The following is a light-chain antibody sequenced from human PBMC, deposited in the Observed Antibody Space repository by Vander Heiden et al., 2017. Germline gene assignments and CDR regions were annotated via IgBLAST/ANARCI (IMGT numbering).Light chain of an antibody. CDR3: LQYHSYPLT. Sequence: DLRVTQSPSSLSASVGDRVTITCRASEAIRNNLGWYQQKPGQAPQRLIYAAASLQSGVPSRFSGRGSVTEFTLTISSLQPEDSATYYCLQYHSYPLTFGGGTKVEIK. J-gene: IGKJ4*01. V-gene: IGKV1-17*01. CDR2: AAA. CDR1: EAIRNN.